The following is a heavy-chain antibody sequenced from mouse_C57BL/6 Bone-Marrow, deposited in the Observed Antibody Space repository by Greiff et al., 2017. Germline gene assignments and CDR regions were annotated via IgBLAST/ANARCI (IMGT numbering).Heavy chain of an antibody. D-gene: IGHD1-1*01. CDR2: IDPSDSYT. CDR3: AMLGSDYYGSSYWYFDV. J-gene: IGHJ1*03. V-gene: IGHV1-50*01. Sequence: VQLQQPGAELVKPGASVKLSCKASGYTFTSYWMQWVKQRPGQGLEWIGEIDPSDSYTNYNQKFKGKATLTVDTSSSTASMQLSSLTSEDSAVYYCAMLGSDYYGSSYWYFDVWGTGTTVTVSS. CDR1: GYTFTSYW.